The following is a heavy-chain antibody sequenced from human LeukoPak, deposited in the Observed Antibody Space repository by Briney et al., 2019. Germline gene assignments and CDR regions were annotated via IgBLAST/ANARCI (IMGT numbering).Heavy chain of an antibody. CDR2: ISGSGGST. CDR1: GFTFSSYA. CDR3: AKSEARLAARGKGRYYFDY. J-gene: IGHJ4*02. V-gene: IGHV3-23*01. D-gene: IGHD6-19*01. Sequence: PGGSLRPSCAASGFTFSSYAMSWVRQAPGKGLEWVSAISGSGGSTYYADSVKGRSTISRDNSKNTLYLQMNSLRAEDTAVYYCAKSEARLAARGKGRYYFDYWGQGTLVTVSS.